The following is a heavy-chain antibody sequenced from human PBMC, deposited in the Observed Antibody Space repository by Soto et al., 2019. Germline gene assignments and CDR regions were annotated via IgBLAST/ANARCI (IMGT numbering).Heavy chain of an antibody. V-gene: IGHV3-11*05. J-gene: IGHJ4*02. D-gene: IGHD5-12*01. CDR1: GFTFSDYY. CDR2: ISSTGSYT. CDR3: ARERNGYNSIFDY. Sequence: QVQLVESGGGLVKPGGSLRLSCAASGFTFSDYYMSWIRQAPGKGLEWVSYISSTGSYTNYADSVRGRFTISRDNAKNSLYLQMNSLRAEDTAVYYCARERNGYNSIFDYWGQGTLVTVSS.